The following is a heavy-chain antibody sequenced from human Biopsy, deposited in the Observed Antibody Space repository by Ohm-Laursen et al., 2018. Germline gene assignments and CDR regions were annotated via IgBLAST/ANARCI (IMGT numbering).Heavy chain of an antibody. CDR1: GGSFTGHY. CDR2: ISHTGYT. J-gene: IGHJ4*01. CDR3: ARGSYEYGGLYFPH. V-gene: IGHV4-59*11. Sequence: ETLSLTCTVSGGSFTGHYWTWIRQPPGKGLEWIGHISHTGYTSYKSSLKSRVTISLDTSRKHFSLRLTSLAAADTAVYYCARGSYEYGGLYFPHWGQGTLVAVSS. D-gene: IGHD4-23*01.